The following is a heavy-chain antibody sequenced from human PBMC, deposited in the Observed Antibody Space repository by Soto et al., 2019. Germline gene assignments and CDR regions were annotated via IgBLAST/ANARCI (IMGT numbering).Heavy chain of an antibody. Sequence: QVQLVESGGGLVKPGGSLRLSCAASGFTFSDYYMSWIRQAPGKGLEWVSYISSSGSTIYYADSVKGRFTISRDKAKNSLYLQMNSLRAEDTAVYYCARLTVTDPNYYYYYYMDVWGKGTTVTVSS. CDR3: ARLTVTDPNYYYYYYMDV. CDR1: GFTFSDYY. CDR2: ISSSGSTI. D-gene: IGHD4-17*01. J-gene: IGHJ6*03. V-gene: IGHV3-11*01.